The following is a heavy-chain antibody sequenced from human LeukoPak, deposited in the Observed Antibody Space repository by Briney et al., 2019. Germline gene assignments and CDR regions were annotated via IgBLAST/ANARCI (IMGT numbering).Heavy chain of an antibody. CDR2: INPNSGGT. J-gene: IGHJ4*02. CDR3: ASSVVVPAAQFRY. D-gene: IGHD2-2*01. CDR1: GYTFTGYY. V-gene: IGHV1-2*02. Sequence: ASVKVSCKASGYTFTGYYMHWVRQAPGQGLEWVGWINPNSGGTNYAQKFQGRVTMTRDTSISTAYMELSRLRSDDTAVYYCASSVVVPAAQFRYWGQGTLVTVSS.